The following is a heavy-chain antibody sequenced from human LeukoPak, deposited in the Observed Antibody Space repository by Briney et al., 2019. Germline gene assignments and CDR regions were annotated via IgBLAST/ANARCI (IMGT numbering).Heavy chain of an antibody. CDR3: ARAVLWFGDLDYHYYMDV. J-gene: IGHJ6*03. CDR2: TYYRSKWYN. CDR1: SGSLSRYIAT. D-gene: IGHD3-10*01. V-gene: IGHV6-1*01. Sequence: SQTLSLTCAISSGSLSRYIATWNCITQSPARALEGLGSTYYRSKWYNDYAVSVESRIPINPDTSKIQFSLRLNSVTPEDTDVYSCARAVLWFGDLDYHYYMDVWGKGTTVTVSS.